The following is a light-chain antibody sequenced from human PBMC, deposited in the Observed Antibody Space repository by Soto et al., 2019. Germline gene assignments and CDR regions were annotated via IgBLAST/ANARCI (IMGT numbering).Light chain of an antibody. CDR1: QTISSTY. Sequence: EIVLTQSPGTLSLSPGARAPLSCRASQTISSTYLAWYQQKPGQAPRLLIYAASTRATGIPDRFSGSGSGTDFTLTISRLEPEDFAVYYCQQYGSSPITFGQGTRLEIK. CDR3: QQYGSSPIT. CDR2: AAS. V-gene: IGKV3-20*01. J-gene: IGKJ5*01.